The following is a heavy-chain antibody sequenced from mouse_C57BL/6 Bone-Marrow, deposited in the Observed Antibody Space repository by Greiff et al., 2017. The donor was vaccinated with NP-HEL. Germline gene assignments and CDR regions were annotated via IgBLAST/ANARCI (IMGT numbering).Heavy chain of an antibody. D-gene: IGHD3-1*01. CDR2: INPSNGGT. CDR1: GYTFTSYW. CDR3: ARSGPYYFDY. J-gene: IGHJ2*01. V-gene: IGHV1-53*01. Sequence: QVHVKQSGTELVKPGASVKLSCKASGYTFTSYWMHWVKQRPGQGLEWIGNINPSNGGTNYNEKFKSKATLTVDKSSSTAYMQLSSLTSEDSAVYYCARSGPYYFDYWGQGTTLTVSS.